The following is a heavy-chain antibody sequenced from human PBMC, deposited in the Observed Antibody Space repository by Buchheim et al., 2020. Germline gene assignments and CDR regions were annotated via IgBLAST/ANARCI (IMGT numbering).Heavy chain of an antibody. Sequence: QVELVESGGGLVKPGGSLRLSCATSGFVFNDFYMTWIRQAPGKGLEWVACISSGGTARYYAESVRGRFIISRDNAAKSVALEMNGLRDEDTGTYYCAGDITMVGVQGRHLWGQGTL. CDR3: AGDITMVGVQGRHL. V-gene: IGHV3-11*04. J-gene: IGHJ4*02. D-gene: IGHD2-15*01. CDR1: GFVFNDFY. CDR2: ISSGGTAR.